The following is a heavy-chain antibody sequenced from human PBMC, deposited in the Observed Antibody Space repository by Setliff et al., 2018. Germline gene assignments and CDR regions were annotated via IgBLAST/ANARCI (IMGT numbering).Heavy chain of an antibody. D-gene: IGHD3-3*01. CDR1: GFTFSSLW. CDR3: ARDVFDFRTGQAGP. V-gene: IGHV3-7*01. Sequence: GESLTLSCSASGFTFSSLWMAWVRQAPGKGLEWVANINQGGSDQFYVESVKGRFTTSRDNAKNSLYLQMNSLRVEDTAVYYCARDVFDFRTGQAGPWGQGTLVTVSS. CDR2: INQGGSDQ. J-gene: IGHJ5*02.